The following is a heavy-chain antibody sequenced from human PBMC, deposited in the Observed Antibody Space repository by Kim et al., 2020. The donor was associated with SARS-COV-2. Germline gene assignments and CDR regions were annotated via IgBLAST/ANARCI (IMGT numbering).Heavy chain of an antibody. CDR2: INHSGST. V-gene: IGHV4-34*01. CDR1: GGSFSGYY. D-gene: IGHD3-10*01. CDR3: ARVPSWFGDRSTPYYYYYGMDV. J-gene: IGHJ6*02. Sequence: SETLSLTCAVYGGSFSGYYWSWIRQPPGKGLEWIGEINHSGSTNYNPSLKSRVTISVDTSKNQFSLKLSSVTAADTAVYYCARVPSWFGDRSTPYYYYYGMDVWGQGTTVTVSS.